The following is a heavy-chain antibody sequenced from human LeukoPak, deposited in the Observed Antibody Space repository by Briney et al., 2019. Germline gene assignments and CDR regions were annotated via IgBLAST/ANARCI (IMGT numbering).Heavy chain of an antibody. CDR1: GYSISSGYY. D-gene: IGHD3-22*01. CDR3: ARAPMYYYDSRGLDYYFDY. Sequence: AETLSLTCTVSGYSISSGYYWGWIRQPPGKGLEWIGSIYHSGSTYYNPTLKTRVTISVDTSKNQFSLKLSSVAAADTAVYYCARAPMYYYDSRGLDYYFDYWGQGTLVTVSS. CDR2: IYHSGST. J-gene: IGHJ4*02. V-gene: IGHV4-38-2*02.